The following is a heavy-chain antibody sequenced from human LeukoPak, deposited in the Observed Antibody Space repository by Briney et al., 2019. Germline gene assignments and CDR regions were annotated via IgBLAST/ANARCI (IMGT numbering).Heavy chain of an antibody. V-gene: IGHV4-30-4*08. CDR2: IYYSGST. J-gene: IGHJ3*02. CDR3: ARETGGGAFDI. CDR1: GGSISSSSYY. D-gene: IGHD3-10*01. Sequence: SETLSLTCTVSGGSISSSSYYWGWIRQPPGKGLEWIGYIYYSGSTYYNPSLKSRVTISVDTSKNQFSLKLSSVTAADTAVYYCARETGGGAFDIWGQGTMVTVSS.